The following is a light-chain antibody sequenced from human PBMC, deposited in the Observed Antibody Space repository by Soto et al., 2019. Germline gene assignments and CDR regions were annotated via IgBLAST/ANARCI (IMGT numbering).Light chain of an antibody. V-gene: IGLV2-14*01. CDR2: EVT. CDR1: SSDVGTYEF. J-gene: IGLJ1*01. Sequence: QSALTQPRSVSGSPGQSVTISCTGTSSDVGTYEFVSWYQQHPGKAPKLMIYEVTNRPSGVSNRFSGSKSGNTASLTISGLQAEDEADYYCSSYTSRSTLVFGTGTKVTVL. CDR3: SSYTSRSTLV.